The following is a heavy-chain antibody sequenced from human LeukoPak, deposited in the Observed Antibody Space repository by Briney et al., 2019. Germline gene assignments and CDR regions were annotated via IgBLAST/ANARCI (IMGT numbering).Heavy chain of an antibody. CDR1: GVSMSSSIYY. D-gene: IGHD3-3*01. Sequence: SETLSLTYTVSGVSMSSSIYYWGWLRQPPGKGLEWIGTIHYSGSTYYNPSLKSRVTISVDTSKNQCSLKLNSVTAADTAVYYCAKDPWDDFWSYRWFDPWGWGTLVTVSS. J-gene: IGHJ5*02. V-gene: IGHV4-39*02. CDR2: IHYSGST. CDR3: AKDPWDDFWSYRWFDP.